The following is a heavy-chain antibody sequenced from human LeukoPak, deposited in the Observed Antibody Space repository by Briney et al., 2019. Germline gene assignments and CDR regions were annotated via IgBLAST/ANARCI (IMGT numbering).Heavy chain of an antibody. CDR2: ISAYNGNT. D-gene: IGHD3-10*01. CDR3: ARDSRYYYGSGSYYPFDY. J-gene: IGHJ4*02. V-gene: IGHV1-18*01. CDR1: GGTFSSYV. Sequence: ASVKVSCKASGGTFSSYVISWVRQAPGQGLEWMGWISAYNGNTNYAQKLQGRVTMTTDTSTSTAYMELRSLRSDDTAVYYCARDSRYYYGSGSYYPFDYWGQGTLVTVSS.